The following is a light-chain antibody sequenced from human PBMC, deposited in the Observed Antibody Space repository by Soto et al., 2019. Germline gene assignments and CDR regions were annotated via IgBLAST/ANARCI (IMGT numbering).Light chain of an antibody. CDR3: QHYVTSLTT. Sequence: EIVLTQSSGTLSLSPGERAXXPXXXSQSVSSGYLAWYQHKPGQAPRLLIFGASIRSAGIPDRFTGSGSGADFTLTISRLEPEDFAVYYCQHYVTSLTTFGQGTKVDVK. J-gene: IGKJ1*01. CDR2: GAS. CDR1: QSVSSGY. V-gene: IGKV3-20*01.